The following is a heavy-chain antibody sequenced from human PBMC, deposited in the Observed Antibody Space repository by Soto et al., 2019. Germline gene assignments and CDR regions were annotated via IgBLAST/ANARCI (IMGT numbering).Heavy chain of an antibody. D-gene: IGHD2-2*01. CDR1: GFTFSSYG. J-gene: IGHJ4*02. Sequence: QVQLVESGGGVVQPGRSLRLSCAASGFTFSSYGMHWVRQAPGKGLEWVAVLSYDGTNKYYADSVKGRFTISRDNSKNTLYLQMNSLRAEDTAVYYCAKVRPLYCSSTSCYAVSIDYWGQGTLVTVSS. CDR2: LSYDGTNK. CDR3: AKVRPLYCSSTSCYAVSIDY. V-gene: IGHV3-30*18.